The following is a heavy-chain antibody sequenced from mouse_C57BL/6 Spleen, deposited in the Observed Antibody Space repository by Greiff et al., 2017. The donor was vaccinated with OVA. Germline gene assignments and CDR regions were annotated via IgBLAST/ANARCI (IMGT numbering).Heavy chain of an antibody. CDR2: ISPRDGST. D-gene: IGHD1-1*01. J-gene: IGHJ1*03. V-gene: IGHV1-85*01. CDR1: GYTFTSYD. Sequence: QVQLQQSGPELVKPGASVKLSCKASGYTFTSYDINWVKQRPGQGLEWIGWISPRDGSTKYNEKFKGKATLPVDKSYSTAYMELHSLTSEDSAVYFCARRRITVGHWYVDVWGTGTTVTVSS. CDR3: ARRRITVGHWYVDV.